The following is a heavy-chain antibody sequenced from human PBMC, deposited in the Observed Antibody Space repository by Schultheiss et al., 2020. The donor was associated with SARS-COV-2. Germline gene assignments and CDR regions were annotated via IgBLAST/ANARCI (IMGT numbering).Heavy chain of an antibody. J-gene: IGHJ4*02. CDR2: INPNSGGT. CDR3: ARGPHARIAVAGTFYY. CDR1: GYTFTGYY. Sequence: ASVKVSCKASGYTFTGYYMHWVRQAPGKGLEWMGWINPNSGGTNYAQKFQGRVTMTRDTSISTAYMELSRLRSDDTAVYYCARGPHARIAVAGTFYYWGQGTLVTVSS. V-gene: IGHV1-2*02. D-gene: IGHD6-19*01.